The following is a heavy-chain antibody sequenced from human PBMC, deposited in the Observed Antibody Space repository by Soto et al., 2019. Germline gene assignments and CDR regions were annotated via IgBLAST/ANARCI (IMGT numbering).Heavy chain of an antibody. CDR3: AKDRIVVVPASRSDMGY. V-gene: IGHV3-23*01. CDR2: ISGSGGST. CDR1: GFTFSSYA. J-gene: IGHJ4*02. Sequence: LRLSCAASGFTFSSYAMSWVRQAPGKGLEWVSAISGSGGSTYYADSVKGRFTISRDNSKNTLYLQMNSLRAEDTAVYYCAKDRIVVVPASRSDMGYWGQGTLVTVSS. D-gene: IGHD2-2*01.